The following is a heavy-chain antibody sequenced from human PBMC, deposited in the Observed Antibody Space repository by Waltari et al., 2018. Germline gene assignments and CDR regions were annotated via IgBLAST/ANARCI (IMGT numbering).Heavy chain of an antibody. CDR3: ARGYDGSGSSYLFDQ. J-gene: IGHJ4*02. Sequence: DVQLVESGGNLVQPGGSLRLPWAASGFTFSTYWMHWVRQAPGKGLVWVSRINSDGSGVKYADSVKDRFTISRDNAENTLYLQMNSLRVEDTAVYYCARGYDGSGSSYLFDQWGQGTLVTVSS. V-gene: IGHV3-74*03. D-gene: IGHD3-10*01. CDR2: INSDGSGV. CDR1: GFTFSTYW.